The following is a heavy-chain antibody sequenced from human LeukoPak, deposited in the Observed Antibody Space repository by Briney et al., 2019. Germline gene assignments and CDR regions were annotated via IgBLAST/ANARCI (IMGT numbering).Heavy chain of an antibody. Sequence: SSVKVSFKASGYTFTSYAMNWVRQAPGQGLEWMGFINTNTGSPTYAQGFTGRFVFSLDTSVSTAYLQISSLKAEDTAVYYCARGREQQGPSYYFDYWGQGTLVTVSS. J-gene: IGHJ4*02. D-gene: IGHD6-13*01. CDR3: ARGREQQGPSYYFDY. V-gene: IGHV7-4-1*02. CDR2: INTNTGSP. CDR1: GYTFTSYA.